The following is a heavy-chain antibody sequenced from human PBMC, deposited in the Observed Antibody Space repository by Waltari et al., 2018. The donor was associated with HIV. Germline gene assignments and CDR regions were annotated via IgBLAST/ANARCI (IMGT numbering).Heavy chain of an antibody. Sequence: QLQLPESGPGPVKPSQTLPLTCPVPGGSFSTSSYYWGLIRQPPGKGLEWIGSVYYSESSYYNPSLKSRVTISVDTSKNQFSLKLSSVIAADTAVYYCVAGYYGRGDYWGQGTLVTVSS. CDR1: GGSFSTSSYY. CDR2: VYYSESS. J-gene: IGHJ4*02. V-gene: IGHV4-39*01. D-gene: IGHD3-3*01. CDR3: VAGYYGRGDY.